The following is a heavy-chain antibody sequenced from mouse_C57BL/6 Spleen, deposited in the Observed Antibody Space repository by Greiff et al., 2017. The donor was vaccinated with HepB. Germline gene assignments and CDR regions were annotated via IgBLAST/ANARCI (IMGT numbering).Heavy chain of an antibody. CDR1: GYSITSGYY. J-gene: IGHJ4*01. D-gene: IGHD2-1*01. Sequence: VQLKESGPGLVKPSQSLSLTCSVTGYSITSGYYWNWIRQFPGNKLEWMGYISYDGSNNYNPSLKNRIPITRDTSKNQFFLKLNSVTTEDTATYYCARCGGNSYAMDYWGQGTSVTGSS. V-gene: IGHV3-6*01. CDR2: ISYDGSN. CDR3: ARCGGNSYAMDY.